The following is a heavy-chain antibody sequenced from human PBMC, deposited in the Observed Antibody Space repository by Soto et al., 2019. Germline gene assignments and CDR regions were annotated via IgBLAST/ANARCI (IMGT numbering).Heavy chain of an antibody. CDR2: IIPIFGTA. J-gene: IGHJ5*02. V-gene: IGHV1-69*13. CDR3: ASWIAAAGNNWFDP. CDR1: GGTFSSYA. Sequence: GASVKVSCKASGGTFSSYAISWVRQAPGQGLEWMGGIIPIFGTANYAQKFQGRVTITADESTSTAYMELSSLRSEDTAVYYCASWIAAAGNNWFDPWGQGTLVTVSS. D-gene: IGHD6-13*01.